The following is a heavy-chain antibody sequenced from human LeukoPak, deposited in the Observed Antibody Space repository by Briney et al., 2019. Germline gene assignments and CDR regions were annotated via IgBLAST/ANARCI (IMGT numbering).Heavy chain of an antibody. J-gene: IGHJ5*02. D-gene: IGHD3-22*01. Sequence: GGSLRLSCAASGFTFSSYAMSWVRQAPGKGLEWVSAIGGSGGSTYYADSVKGRFTISRDNSKNTLYLQMNSLRAEDTAVYYCAKDLPSITMIVGGFDPWGQGTLVTVSS. V-gene: IGHV3-23*01. CDR1: GFTFSSYA. CDR3: AKDLPSITMIVGGFDP. CDR2: IGGSGGST.